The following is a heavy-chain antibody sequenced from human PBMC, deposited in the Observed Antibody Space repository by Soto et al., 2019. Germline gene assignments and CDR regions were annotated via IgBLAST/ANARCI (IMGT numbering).Heavy chain of an antibody. Sequence: KAGGSLRLSCAASGFTFTRYSMNWVCQAPGKGLEWVSSISSTTNYIYYADSMKGRFTVSRDNAKNSVYLEMNSLSAEDTALYYCARESEDLTSNFDYWGQGTLVTVSS. J-gene: IGHJ4*02. CDR1: GFTFTRYS. CDR2: ISSTTNYI. V-gene: IGHV3-21*01. CDR3: ARESEDLTSNFDY.